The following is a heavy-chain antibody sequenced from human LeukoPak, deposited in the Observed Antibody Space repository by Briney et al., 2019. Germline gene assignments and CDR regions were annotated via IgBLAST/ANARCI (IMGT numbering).Heavy chain of an antibody. V-gene: IGHV3-30-3*01. D-gene: IGHD6-19*01. CDR1: GFTFSSYA. Sequence: GRSLRLSCAAAGFTFSSYAMHWVRQAPGKGLEWVAVISYDGSNKYYADSVKGRFTISRDNSKNTLYLQMNSLRAEDTAVYYCARGAPSSGWSGLDYWGQGTLVTVSS. J-gene: IGHJ4*02. CDR2: ISYDGSNK. CDR3: ARGAPSSGWSGLDY.